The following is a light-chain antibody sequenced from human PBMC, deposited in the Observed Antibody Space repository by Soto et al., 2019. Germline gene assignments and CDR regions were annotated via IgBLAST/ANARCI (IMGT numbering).Light chain of an antibody. CDR3: QQFVSSPL. CDR2: GAS. V-gene: IGKV3-20*01. J-gene: IGKJ4*01. CDR1: QSVGSSY. Sequence: VLTQSPGTLSLSPGERATLSCRASQSVGSSYLAWYQQKPGQAPRLLIYGASTRATGISDRFSGSASATVFPLIISRLEPEDFAVYYCQQFVSSPLFGGGTKVEIK.